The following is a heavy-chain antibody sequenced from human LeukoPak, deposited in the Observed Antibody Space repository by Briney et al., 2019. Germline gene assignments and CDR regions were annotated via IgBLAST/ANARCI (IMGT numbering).Heavy chain of an antibody. CDR3: ARVKTTVLINYYYMDV. J-gene: IGHJ6*03. Sequence: GASVKVSCKASGYTFTSYGISWVRQAPGQGLEWMGWISAYNGNTNYAQKLQGRVTMTTDTSTSTAYMELRSLRSDDTAVYYCARVKTTVLINYYYMDVWGKGTTVTVSS. V-gene: IGHV1-18*01. CDR1: GYTFTSYG. D-gene: IGHD4-17*01. CDR2: ISAYNGNT.